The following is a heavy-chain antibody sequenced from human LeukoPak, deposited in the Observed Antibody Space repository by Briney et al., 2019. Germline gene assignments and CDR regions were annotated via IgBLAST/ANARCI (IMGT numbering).Heavy chain of an antibody. V-gene: IGHV1-2*02. Sequence: ASVKVSCKASGYTFTGYYMHWVRQAPGHGLEWMGWINPNSGGTNYAQKFQGRVTMTRDTSISTAYMELSRLRSDDTVVYYCARDGRYCSGGSCYNDYWGQGTLVTVSS. CDR2: INPNSGGT. CDR3: ARDGRYCSGGSCYNDY. CDR1: GYTFTGYY. J-gene: IGHJ4*02. D-gene: IGHD2-15*01.